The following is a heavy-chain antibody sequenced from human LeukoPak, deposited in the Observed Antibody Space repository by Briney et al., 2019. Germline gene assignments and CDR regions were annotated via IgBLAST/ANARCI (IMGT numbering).Heavy chain of an antibody. CDR2: INPNSGGA. CDR3: AKGRVVAGSKSLTYHWLDP. D-gene: IGHD6-19*01. Sequence: ASVKVSCKASGYTFTGYYIHWVRQAPGQGLEWVGWINPNSGGAKYAQRFQDRVTMTRDTSISTAYMGLSRLRSDDTAVYYCAKGRVVAGSKSLTYHWLDPWGQGTLVTVSS. J-gene: IGHJ5*02. CDR1: GYTFTGYY. V-gene: IGHV1-2*02.